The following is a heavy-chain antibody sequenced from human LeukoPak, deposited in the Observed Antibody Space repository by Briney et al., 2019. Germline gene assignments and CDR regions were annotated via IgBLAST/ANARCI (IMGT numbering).Heavy chain of an antibody. Sequence: PSETLSLTCTVSGGSTSSYYWSWIRQPPGKGLEWIGYIYYSGSTNYNPSLKSRVTISVDTSKNQFSLKLSSVTTADTAVYYCARGLRDYVAYWGQGTLVTVSS. V-gene: IGHV4-59*01. CDR2: IYYSGST. J-gene: IGHJ4*02. CDR3: ARGLRDYVAY. D-gene: IGHD3-16*01. CDR1: GGSTSSYY.